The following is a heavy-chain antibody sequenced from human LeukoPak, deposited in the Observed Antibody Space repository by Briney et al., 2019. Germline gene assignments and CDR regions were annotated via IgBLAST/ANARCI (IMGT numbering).Heavy chain of an antibody. J-gene: IGHJ5*02. CDR2: IYYSGST. CDR3: ARVYCSSTSCYPRNNWFDP. CDR1: GGSLSSGDYY. V-gene: IGHV4-30-4*08. Sequence: SQTLSLTCTVSGGSLSSGDYYWSWIRQPPGKGLEWIGYIYYSGSTYYNPSLKSRVTISVDTSKNQFSLKLSSVTAADTAVYYCARVYCSSTSCYPRNNWFDPWGQGTLVTVSS. D-gene: IGHD2-2*01.